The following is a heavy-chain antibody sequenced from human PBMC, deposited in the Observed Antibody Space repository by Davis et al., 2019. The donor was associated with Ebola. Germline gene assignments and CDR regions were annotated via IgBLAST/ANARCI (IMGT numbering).Heavy chain of an antibody. D-gene: IGHD2-15*01. CDR3: ARRDCSGGSCYSDY. J-gene: IGHJ4*02. CDR1: GGSISSYY. Sequence: PSETLSLTCTVSGGSISSYYWSWIRQPPGKGLEWIGYIYYSGSTNYNPSLKSRVTISVDTSKNQFSLKLSSVTAADTAVYYCARRDCSGGSCYSDYWGQGTLVTVSS. V-gene: IGHV4-59*08. CDR2: IYYSGST.